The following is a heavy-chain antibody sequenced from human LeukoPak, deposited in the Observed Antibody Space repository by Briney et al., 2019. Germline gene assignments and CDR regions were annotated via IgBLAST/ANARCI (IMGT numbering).Heavy chain of an antibody. V-gene: IGHV3-30*02. CDR2: IRYDGSNK. CDR3: AKRLRITIFGDNDP. Sequence: GGSLRLSCATSGFTFSSYGMHWVRQAPGKGLEWVAFIRYDGSNKYYADSVKGRFTISRDNSKNTLYLQMNRLRAEDTAVYYCAKRLRITIFGDNDPWGQGTLVTVSS. D-gene: IGHD3-3*01. J-gene: IGHJ5*02. CDR1: GFTFSSYG.